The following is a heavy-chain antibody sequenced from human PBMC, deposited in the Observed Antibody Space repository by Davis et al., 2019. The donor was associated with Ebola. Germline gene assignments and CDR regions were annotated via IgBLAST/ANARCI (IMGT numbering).Heavy chain of an antibody. CDR2: IIPIFGTA. CDR3: ARGKWELLYFDY. V-gene: IGHV1-69*13. CDR1: GYTFTSYG. J-gene: IGHJ4*02. D-gene: IGHD1-26*01. Sequence: AASVKVSCKASGYTFTSYGISWVRQAPGQGLEWMGGIIPIFGTANYAQKFQGRVTITADESTSTAYMELSSLRSEDTAVYYCARGKWELLYFDYWGQGTLVTVSS.